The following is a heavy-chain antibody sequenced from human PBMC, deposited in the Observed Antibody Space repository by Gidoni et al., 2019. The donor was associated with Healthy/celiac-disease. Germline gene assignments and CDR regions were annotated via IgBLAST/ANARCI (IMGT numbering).Heavy chain of an antibody. CDR1: GGSISSGDYY. D-gene: IGHD2-15*01. CDR2: IYYSGST. V-gene: IGHV4-30-4*01. Sequence: QVQLQESGPGLVKPSQTLSRTCSVSGGSISSGDYYWSWIRQPPGKGLEWIGYIYYSGSTYGNPSLKSRVTIAVDTSKNQFSLKLSSLTAADTAVYYCASRSYCSGGSGYPQGAFDIWGQGTMVTVSA. CDR3: ASRSYCSGGSGYPQGAFDI. J-gene: IGHJ3*02.